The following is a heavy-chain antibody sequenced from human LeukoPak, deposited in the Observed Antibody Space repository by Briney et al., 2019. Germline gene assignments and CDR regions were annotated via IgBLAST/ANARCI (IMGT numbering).Heavy chain of an antibody. Sequence: GGSLRLSCAASGFTFSSYWMPWVRQAPGKGLVWVSRINSDGSSTSYADSVKGRFTISRDNAKNTLYLQMNSLRAEDTAVYYCARVGDGYNYAPLDYWGQGTLVTVSS. CDR2: INSDGSST. CDR3: ARVGDGYNYAPLDY. V-gene: IGHV3-74*01. CDR1: GFTFSSYW. J-gene: IGHJ4*02. D-gene: IGHD5-24*01.